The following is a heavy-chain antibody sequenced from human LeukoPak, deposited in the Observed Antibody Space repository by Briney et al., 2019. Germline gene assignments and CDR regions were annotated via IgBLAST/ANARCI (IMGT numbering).Heavy chain of an antibody. CDR2: IYHSGST. CDR1: GGSISSGGYS. Sequence: PSQTLSLTCAVSGGSISSGGYSWSWIRQPPGKGLEWIGYIYHSGSTYYNPSLKSRATISVDRSKNQFSLKLSSVTAADTAVYYCARGSFGSSGYYYYFDYWGQGTLVTVSS. D-gene: IGHD3-22*01. J-gene: IGHJ4*02. CDR3: ARGSFGSSGYYYYFDY. V-gene: IGHV4-30-2*01.